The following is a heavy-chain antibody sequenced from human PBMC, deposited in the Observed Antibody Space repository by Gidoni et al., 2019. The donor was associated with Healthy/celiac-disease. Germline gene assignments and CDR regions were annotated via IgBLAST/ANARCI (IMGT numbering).Heavy chain of an antibody. D-gene: IGHD2-15*01. CDR2: ISYDGSNK. CDR3: AKDPSGCSGGSCSQAY. J-gene: IGHJ4*02. V-gene: IGHV3-30*18. CDR1: GFTFSSYG. Sequence: QVQLVESGGGVVQPGRSLRLSCAASGFTFSSYGMHWVRQAPGKGLEWVAVISYDGSNKYYADSVKGRFTISRDNSKNTLYLQMNSLRAEDTAVYYCAKDPSGCSGGSCSQAYWGQGTLVTVSS.